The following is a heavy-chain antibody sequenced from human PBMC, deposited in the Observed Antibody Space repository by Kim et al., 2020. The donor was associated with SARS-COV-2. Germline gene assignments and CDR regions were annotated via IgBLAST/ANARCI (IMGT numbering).Heavy chain of an antibody. J-gene: IGHJ6*01. Sequence: YSHNFPGRVTMTKDRSASTVYLELSSLSSEDTATYFCGRDSVTAIGSYMDVWGQGTTVTVSS. D-gene: IGHD5-18*01. V-gene: IGHV1-3*01. CDR3: GRDSVTAIGSYMDV.